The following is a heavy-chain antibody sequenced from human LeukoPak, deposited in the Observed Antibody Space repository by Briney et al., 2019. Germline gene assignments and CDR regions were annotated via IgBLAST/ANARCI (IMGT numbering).Heavy chain of an antibody. Sequence: GGSLRLSCAASGFTFSSYAMHWVRQAPGKGLEYVSAISSNGGSTYYANSVKGRFTISRDNSKNTLYLQMGSLRAEDMAVYYCARAPLYSSSHFDYWGRGTLVTVSS. CDR3: ARAPLYSSSHFDY. D-gene: IGHD6-6*01. J-gene: IGHJ4*02. CDR1: GFTFSSYA. CDR2: ISSNGGST. V-gene: IGHV3-64*01.